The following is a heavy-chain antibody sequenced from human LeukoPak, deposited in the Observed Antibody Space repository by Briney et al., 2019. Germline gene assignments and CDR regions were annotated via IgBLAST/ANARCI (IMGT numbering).Heavy chain of an antibody. J-gene: IGHJ3*02. D-gene: IGHD6-25*01. CDR1: GGSISSSSYY. V-gene: IGHV4-39*01. CDR2: RYYSGDT. CDR3: ASPPIAAEQDDAFDI. Sequence: SETLSLTCTVSGGSISSSSYYWGWIRQPPGRGLEWIGSRYYSGDTYYNPSLESRVTISVDTSKNQFSLKLSSVTAADTAVYYCASPPIAAEQDDAFDIWGQGTMVTVSS.